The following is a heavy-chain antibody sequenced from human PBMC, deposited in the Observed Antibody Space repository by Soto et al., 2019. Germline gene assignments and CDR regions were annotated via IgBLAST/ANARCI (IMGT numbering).Heavy chain of an antibody. D-gene: IGHD3-22*01. CDR2: ISYNGGGT. CDR1: GFTFSKYA. V-gene: IGHV3-23*01. J-gene: IGHJ4*02. CDR3: AIYRVPNYSCSYYSILTDS. Sequence: LRLSCAASGFTFSKYAMTWARQAPGKGMEWESAISYNGGGTYYVDSVKGRFTVSRDNSKNTLYLQMHSLRAEDTAVYFCAIYRVPNYSCSYYSILTDSWGQGTVVTVSS.